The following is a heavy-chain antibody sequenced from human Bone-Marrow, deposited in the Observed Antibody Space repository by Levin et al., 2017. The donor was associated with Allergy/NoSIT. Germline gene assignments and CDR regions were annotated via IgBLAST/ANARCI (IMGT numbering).Heavy chain of an antibody. CDR1: DFTVRTNY. V-gene: IGHV3-53*01. CDR2: IYGGNST. CDR3: ATARVPTPGYFDS. D-gene: IGHD3-10*01. Sequence: GGSLRLSCAASDFTVRTNYVSWVRQASGKGLEWVSVIYGGNSTYYADSVKGRFTVSRDTSHNTMYLQMRSLRAEDTGVYYCATARVPTPGYFDSWGQGVLVTVSP. J-gene: IGHJ4*02.